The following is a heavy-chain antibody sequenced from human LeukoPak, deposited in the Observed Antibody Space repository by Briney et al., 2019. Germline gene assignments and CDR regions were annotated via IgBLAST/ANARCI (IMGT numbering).Heavy chain of an antibody. CDR1: GGSISGYY. CDR3: ARYYGNLGAFDI. V-gene: IGHV4-59*12. Sequence: SETLSLTCTVSGGSISGYYWSWIRHPPGKGLEWIGYIYYSGSTYYNPPLKSRVTISVDTSKNQFSLKLSSVTAADTAVYYCARYYGNLGAFDIWGQGTMVTVSS. D-gene: IGHD3-3*01. J-gene: IGHJ3*02. CDR2: IYYSGST.